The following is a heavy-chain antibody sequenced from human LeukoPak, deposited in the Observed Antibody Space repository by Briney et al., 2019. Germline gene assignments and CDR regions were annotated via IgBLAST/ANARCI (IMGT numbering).Heavy chain of an antibody. CDR2: ISRSGGTT. V-gene: IGHV3-23*01. J-gene: IGHJ4*01. CDR1: GFTFSSCA. CDR3: ARGVGSVAGTTDY. Sequence: GGSLRLSCAASGFTFSSCAVSWVRQAPGKGLEWVALISRSGGTTYYADSVKGRFTSSRNNSKNTMYLQMSSLRVEDTAVYYCARGVGSVAGTTDYWGMETWSPSPQ. D-gene: IGHD6-19*01.